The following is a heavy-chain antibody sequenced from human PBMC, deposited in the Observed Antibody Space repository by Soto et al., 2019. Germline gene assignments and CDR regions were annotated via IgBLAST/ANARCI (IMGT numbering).Heavy chain of an antibody. CDR1: GGSISSYY. D-gene: IGHD3-3*01. Sequence: SETLSLTCTVSGGSISSYYWSWIRQPPGKGLEWIGYIYYSGSTNYNPSLKSRVTISVDTSKNQLSLKLSSVTAADTAVYYCARLSSFLEWLPYYYMDVWGKGTTVTVSS. CDR3: ARLSSFLEWLPYYYMDV. CDR2: IYYSGST. V-gene: IGHV4-59*08. J-gene: IGHJ6*03.